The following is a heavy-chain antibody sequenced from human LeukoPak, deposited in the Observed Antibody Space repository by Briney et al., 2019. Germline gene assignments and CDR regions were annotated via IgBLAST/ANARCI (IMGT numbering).Heavy chain of an antibody. Sequence: PGRSLRLSCAASGFIFSNYGMHWVRQAPGKGPEWVAVISHDGRTAFYADSVKGRFTISRDNSKNTLDLQMFSRRGDDTAVYYCARCSGGSCSDSDDYWGQGTLVTVSS. CDR2: ISHDGRTA. D-gene: IGHD2-15*01. V-gene: IGHV3-30*03. J-gene: IGHJ4*02. CDR1: GFIFSNYG. CDR3: ARCSGGSCSDSDDY.